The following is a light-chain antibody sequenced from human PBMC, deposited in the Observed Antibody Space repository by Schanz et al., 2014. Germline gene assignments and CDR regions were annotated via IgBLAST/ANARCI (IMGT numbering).Light chain of an antibody. V-gene: IGKV4-1*01. CDR2: WAS. CDR1: QSVLYTSNNKNY. Sequence: DIVMTKSPDSLAVSLGERATIDCKSSQSVLYTSNNKNYLAWYQHKPGQPPKLLLYWASIRESGVPDRFTGSGSGTHFTLTISSLQAEDVAVYYCQQYYSIPLTFGGGTKVEIK. CDR3: QQYYSIPLT. J-gene: IGKJ4*01.